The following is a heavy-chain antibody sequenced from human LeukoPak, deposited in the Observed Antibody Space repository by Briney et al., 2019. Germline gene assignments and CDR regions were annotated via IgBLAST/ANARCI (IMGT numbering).Heavy chain of an antibody. Sequence: GGSLRLSCAASGFTFSSYAMTWVRQAPGKGLEWVSTITDSVSGGSTYFADSVKGRFTISRDNSKNTLYLQMSSLRAEDTAVYFCAKDRTGYSYGYFLSPWGQGTLVTVSS. V-gene: IGHV3-23*01. D-gene: IGHD5-18*01. CDR2: ITDSVSGGST. CDR1: GFTFSSYA. J-gene: IGHJ5*02. CDR3: AKDRTGYSYGYFLSP.